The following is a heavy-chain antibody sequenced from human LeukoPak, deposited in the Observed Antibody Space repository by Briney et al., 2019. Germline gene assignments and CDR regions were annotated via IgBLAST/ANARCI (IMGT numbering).Heavy chain of an antibody. D-gene: IGHD5-12*01. Sequence: ASVKVSCKAPGYTFNSYGISWVRHAPGQGLEWMGWISPNSGGTNYAQKFQGWVTMTRDTSISTAYMELSRLRSDDTAVYYCARGGRQVATIPFDYWGQGTLVTVSS. J-gene: IGHJ4*02. CDR2: ISPNSGGT. V-gene: IGHV1-2*04. CDR1: GYTFNSYG. CDR3: ARGGRQVATIPFDY.